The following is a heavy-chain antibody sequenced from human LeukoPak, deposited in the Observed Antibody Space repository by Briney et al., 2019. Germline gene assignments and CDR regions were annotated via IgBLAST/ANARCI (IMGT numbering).Heavy chain of an antibody. Sequence: ASVKVSCKASGYTFTSYYMHWVRQAPGQGLEWMGIINPSGGSTSYAQKFQGKVTMTRDTSTSTVYMELSSLRSEDTAVYYCARGRGYYDRLETGNFDYWGQGTLVTVSS. J-gene: IGHJ4*02. CDR2: INPSGGST. V-gene: IGHV1-46*01. D-gene: IGHD3-9*01. CDR1: GYTFTSYY. CDR3: ARGRGYYDRLETGNFDY.